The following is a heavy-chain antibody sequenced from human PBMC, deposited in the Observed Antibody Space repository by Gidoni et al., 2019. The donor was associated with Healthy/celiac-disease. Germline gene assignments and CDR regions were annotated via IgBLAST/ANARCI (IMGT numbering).Heavy chain of an antibody. Sequence: QVQLVQSGAEVKKPGSSVKVSCQASGGPFSSSAISWVRKAPGQGLEWMGGIIPIFGTANYAQKFQGRVTITADKSTGTAYMELSSLRSEDTAVYYCARRRAYCGGDCYSDEYFQHWGQGTLVTVSS. CDR2: IIPIFGTA. D-gene: IGHD2-21*02. CDR3: ARRRAYCGGDCYSDEYFQH. V-gene: IGHV1-69*06. J-gene: IGHJ1*01. CDR1: GGPFSSSA.